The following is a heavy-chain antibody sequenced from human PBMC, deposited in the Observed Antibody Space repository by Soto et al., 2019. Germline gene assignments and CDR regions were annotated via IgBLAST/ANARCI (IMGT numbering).Heavy chain of an antibody. J-gene: IGHJ3*02. D-gene: IGHD3-16*01. CDR2: INPNSGGT. CDR3: ARILGDDAFDI. CDR1: GYTFTGYY. V-gene: IGHV1-2*02. Sequence: AAAVRVSCKASGYTFTGYYMHWVRQAPGQGLEWMGWINPNSGGTNYAQKFQGRVTMTRDTSISTAYMELSRLRSDDTAVYYCARILGDDAFDIWGQGTMVTVSS.